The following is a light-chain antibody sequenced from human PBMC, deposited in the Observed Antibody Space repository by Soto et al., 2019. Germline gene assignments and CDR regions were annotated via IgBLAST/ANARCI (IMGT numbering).Light chain of an antibody. J-gene: IGKJ4*01. CDR2: DAS. CDR1: QSVGSY. CDR3: QQRSNWPPT. Sequence: EIVLTQSPATLSLSPGERATLSCRASQSVGSYLAWYQQKPGQAPRLLIYDASNRATGIPARFSGSGSGTDFTLTISCLEPEDFAVYYCQQRSNWPPTFGGGTKVEIK. V-gene: IGKV3-11*01.